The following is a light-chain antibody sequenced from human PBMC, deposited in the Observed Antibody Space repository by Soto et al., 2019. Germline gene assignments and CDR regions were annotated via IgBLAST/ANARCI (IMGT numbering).Light chain of an antibody. Sequence: DIQMTQSPSTLSASVGDRVSITCRATQSLGSSLAWYQQKPGKAPKLLIFKASNLDIGVPSRFSGSGSGTEFTLPITGLQTDDFATYSCQQYDSFPWTFGQGTKVEIK. J-gene: IGKJ1*01. CDR2: KAS. CDR3: QQYDSFPWT. V-gene: IGKV1-5*03. CDR1: QSLGSS.